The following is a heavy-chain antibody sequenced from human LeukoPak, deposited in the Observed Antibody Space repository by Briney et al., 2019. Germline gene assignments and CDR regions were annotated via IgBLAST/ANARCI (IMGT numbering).Heavy chain of an antibody. Sequence: PGGCLRPSWVAAGLTFSSSPMNSARHQPGKGREWVAVTSSDGSEKFYADSVKGRFTISRDNSKNTLYLQMSSLRGDDTAVYYCAKNEANWGQGTMVTVSS. CDR1: GLTFSSSP. CDR3: AKNEAN. J-gene: IGHJ3*01. V-gene: IGHV3-30*18. CDR2: TSSDGSEK.